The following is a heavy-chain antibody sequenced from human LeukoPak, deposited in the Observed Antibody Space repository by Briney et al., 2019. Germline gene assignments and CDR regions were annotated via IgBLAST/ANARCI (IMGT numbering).Heavy chain of an antibody. CDR2: ISYDGSNK. Sequence: PGRSLRLSCAASGFTFSSYAMHWVRQAPGKGLEWVAVISYDGSNKYYADSVKGRFTISRDNSKNTLYLQMYSLRAEDTAVYYCARVGQQLDRGYYYYGMDVWGQGTTVTVSS. V-gene: IGHV3-30-3*01. D-gene: IGHD6-13*01. J-gene: IGHJ6*02. CDR1: GFTFSSYA. CDR3: ARVGQQLDRGYYYYGMDV.